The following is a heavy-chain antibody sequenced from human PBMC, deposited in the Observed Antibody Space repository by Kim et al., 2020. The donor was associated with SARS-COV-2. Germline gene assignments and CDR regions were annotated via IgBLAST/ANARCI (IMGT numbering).Heavy chain of an antibody. J-gene: IGHJ6*02. CDR3: ARTSMVRGVDGMDV. Sequence: ASVKVSCKASGYTFTSYAMNWVRQAPGQGLEWIGWINTNTGNPTYAQGFTGRFVFSLDTSVSTAYLQISSLKAEDTAVYYCARTSMVRGVDGMDVWGQGTTVTVSS. CDR2: INTNTGNP. D-gene: IGHD3-10*01. V-gene: IGHV7-4-1*02. CDR1: GYTFTSYA.